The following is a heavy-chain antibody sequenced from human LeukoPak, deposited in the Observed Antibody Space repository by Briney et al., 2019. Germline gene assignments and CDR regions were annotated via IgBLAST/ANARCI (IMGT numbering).Heavy chain of an antibody. CDR2: ISAYNGNT. V-gene: IGHV1-18*01. D-gene: IGHD3-22*01. CDR3: ARLYYYDSSGYRPRFDY. J-gene: IGHJ4*02. Sequence: ASVKVSCKASGYTFISYGISWVRQAPGQGLEWMGWISAYNGNTNYAQKFQGRITMTKDTSTSTAYMELRSLRSDDTAVYYCARLYYYDSSGYRPRFDYWGQGTLVTVSS. CDR1: GYTFISYG.